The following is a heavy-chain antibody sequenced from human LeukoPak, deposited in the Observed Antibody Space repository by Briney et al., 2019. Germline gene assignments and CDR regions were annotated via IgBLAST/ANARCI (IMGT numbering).Heavy chain of an antibody. CDR2: INPNNGAT. V-gene: IGHV1-2*02. CDR1: GYTFSGYN. J-gene: IGHJ4*02. Sequence: ASVRVSCKASGYTFSGYNIHWVRQAPGQGLEWMGWINPNNGATHYAQKFQGGVTMTRDTSITTFYMEVSSLRSDDTACYYCARYNWNDVVSALASWGQGTLVTVSS. CDR3: ARYNWNDVVSALAS. D-gene: IGHD1-1*01.